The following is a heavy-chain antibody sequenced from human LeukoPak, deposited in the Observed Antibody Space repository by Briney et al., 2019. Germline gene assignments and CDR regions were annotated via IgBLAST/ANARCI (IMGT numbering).Heavy chain of an antibody. V-gene: IGHV4-4*07. D-gene: IGHD6-6*01. CDR1: GGSISSYS. Sequence: SETLSLTCTVSGGSISSYSWSWLRQPAGKGLEWIGRIYISGSTNYNPSLKSRVTMSVDTSKNQFSLKLGSVTAADTAMYYCAGSSAKYYYYMDVWGKGTTVTVSS. CDR2: IYISGST. J-gene: IGHJ6*03. CDR3: AGSSAKYYYYMDV.